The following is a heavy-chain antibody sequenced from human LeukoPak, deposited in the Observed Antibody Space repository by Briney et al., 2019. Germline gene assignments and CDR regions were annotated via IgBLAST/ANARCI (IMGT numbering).Heavy chain of an antibody. CDR3: ARDHSGYGDSLDY. CDR1: EFTFSSYS. Sequence: PGGSLRLSCAASEFTFSSYSMNWVRQAPGKGLEWVSSISSSSEFIYYADSVKGRFTISRDNARNSLYLQMNSLRAEDTAVYYCARDHSGYGDSLDYWGQGTLVTVSS. D-gene: IGHD4-17*01. CDR2: ISSSSEFI. V-gene: IGHV3-21*04. J-gene: IGHJ4*02.